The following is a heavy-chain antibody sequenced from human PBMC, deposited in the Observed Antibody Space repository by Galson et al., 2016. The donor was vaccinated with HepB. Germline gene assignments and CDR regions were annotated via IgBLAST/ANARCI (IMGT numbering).Heavy chain of an antibody. Sequence: QLQLQESGSGLVKPSQTLSLTCTVSGGSISSGGYYWSWIRQHPGKGLEWIGYIYHSGSTYYNPSLKSRVTISVDTSKNQFSLKLSSVTAADTAVYFCARDRSSGSGSFGYWGQGTLVTVSS. CDR3: ARDRSSGSGSFGY. CDR1: GGSISSGGYY. V-gene: IGHV4-31*03. D-gene: IGHD3-10*01. J-gene: IGHJ4*02. CDR2: IYHSGST.